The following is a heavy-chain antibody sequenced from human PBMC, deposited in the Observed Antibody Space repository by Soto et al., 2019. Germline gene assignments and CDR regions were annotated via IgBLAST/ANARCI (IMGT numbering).Heavy chain of an antibody. J-gene: IGHJ4*02. Sequence: QVQLVQSGAEVKKPGASVKVSCKASGYTFTSYGISWVRQAPGQGLEWMGWISAYNGNTNYAQKLQGRVTMTTDTSTSTAYRELRSLRSDDTAVYYCARDGPGHDSSGYYDYWGQGTLVTVSS. CDR3: ARDGPGHDSSGYYDY. CDR2: ISAYNGNT. V-gene: IGHV1-18*01. CDR1: GYTFTSYG. D-gene: IGHD3-22*01.